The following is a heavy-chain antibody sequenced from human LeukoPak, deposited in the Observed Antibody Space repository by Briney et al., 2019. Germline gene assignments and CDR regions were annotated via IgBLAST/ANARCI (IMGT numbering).Heavy chain of an antibody. J-gene: IGHJ4*02. Sequence: PGGSLRLSCAASGFTFRSYGMNWVRQAPGKGLEWVAFIRYDGSNKYYADSVKGRFTISRHNSKNTLYLQMNSLKTEDTAVYYCTTDYDSSGYRLEDPLDYWGQGTLVTVSS. CDR1: GFTFRSYG. CDR3: TTDYDSSGYRLEDPLDY. CDR2: IRYDGSNK. V-gene: IGHV3-30*02. D-gene: IGHD3-22*01.